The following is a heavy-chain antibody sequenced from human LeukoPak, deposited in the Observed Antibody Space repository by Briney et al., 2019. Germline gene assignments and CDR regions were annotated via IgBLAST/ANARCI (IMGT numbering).Heavy chain of an antibody. D-gene: IGHD1-26*01. CDR3: ARDSVGATLYYYGMDV. Sequence: QTGGSLRLSCAASAFTFSSYAMHWVRQAPGKGLEWVAVISYDGSNKYYADSVKGRFTISRDNSKNTLYLQMNSLRAEDTAVYYCARDSVGATLYYYGMDVWGQGTTVTVSS. CDR1: AFTFSSYA. CDR2: ISYDGSNK. V-gene: IGHV3-30-3*01. J-gene: IGHJ6*02.